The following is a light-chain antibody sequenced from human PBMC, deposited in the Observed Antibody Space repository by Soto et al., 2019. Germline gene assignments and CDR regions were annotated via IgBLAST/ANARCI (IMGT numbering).Light chain of an antibody. CDR3: QQYSAWWT. CDR2: DAS. Sequence: EIVMTQSPATLSVSPGERATLSCRASQSVSSNLAWYQQKPGQAPRLLIYDASTRAPGIPARFSGSGSGTEFTLTISSLQSEDFAVYYCQQYSAWWTFGQGTTVDIK. CDR1: QSVSSN. V-gene: IGKV3-15*01. J-gene: IGKJ1*01.